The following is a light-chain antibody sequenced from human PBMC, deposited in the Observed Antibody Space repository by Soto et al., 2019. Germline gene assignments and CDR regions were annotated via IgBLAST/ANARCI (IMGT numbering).Light chain of an antibody. CDR1: SSDVGNYNY. J-gene: IGLJ1*01. CDR3: SSYTSSSTYV. CDR2: DVS. Sequence: QSALTQPASVSGSPGQSITISCTGTSSDVGNYNYVSWYQQHPGKAPKLMIYDVSNRPSGVSNRFSGSKAGITASLTISGLQAEDEADYYGSSYTSSSTYVFGTGTKLTVL. V-gene: IGLV2-14*01.